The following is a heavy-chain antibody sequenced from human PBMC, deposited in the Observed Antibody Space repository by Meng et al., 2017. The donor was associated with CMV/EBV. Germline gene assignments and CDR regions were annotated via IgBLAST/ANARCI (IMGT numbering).Heavy chain of an antibody. CDR1: GGTWSSYA. V-gene: IGHV1-69*01. D-gene: IGHD5-24*01. Sequence: QLVQSGAEGQKPGSWVEVSCKASGGTWSSYAISWVRQAPGQGLDWMGGIIPIFGTANYAQKFQGRVTITADESTSTAYMELSSLRSEDTAVYYCARGVIEMATRVGLRYWGQGTLVTVSS. CDR2: IIPIFGTA. J-gene: IGHJ4*02. CDR3: ARGVIEMATRVGLRY.